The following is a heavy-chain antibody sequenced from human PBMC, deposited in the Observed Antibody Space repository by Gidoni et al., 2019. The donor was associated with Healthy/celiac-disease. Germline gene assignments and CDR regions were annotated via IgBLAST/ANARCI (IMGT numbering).Heavy chain of an antibody. Sequence: QLQLPESGPGLVKPSETLSLTCPVSGGSISSSSYYWGCIRQPPGKGLEWIGSIYYRVSTYYNPSLKSRVTISVDTSKNQFSLKRSSVTAADTAVYYCARHPVSPHPRVYSWLNWFDPWGQGTLVTVSS. V-gene: IGHV4-39*01. J-gene: IGHJ5*02. CDR2: IYYRVST. CDR1: GGSISSSSYY. D-gene: IGHD4-4*01. CDR3: ARHPVSPHPRVYSWLNWFDP.